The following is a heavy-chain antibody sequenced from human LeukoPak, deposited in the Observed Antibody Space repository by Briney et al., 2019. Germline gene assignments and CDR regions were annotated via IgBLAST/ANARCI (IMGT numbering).Heavy chain of an antibody. D-gene: IGHD3-10*01. Sequence: PGGSLRLSCAASGFTVSSNYMSWVRQAPGKGLEWVSVIYSGGSTYYADSVKGRFTISRDNSKNTLYLQMNSLRAEDTAVYYCAREGRKGYYYYMDVWGKGTTVTISS. CDR1: GFTVSSNY. V-gene: IGHV3-66*01. CDR2: IYSGGST. J-gene: IGHJ6*03. CDR3: AREGRKGYYYYMDV.